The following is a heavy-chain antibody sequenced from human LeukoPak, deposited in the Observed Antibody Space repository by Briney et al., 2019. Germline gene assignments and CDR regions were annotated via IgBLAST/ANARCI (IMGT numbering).Heavy chain of an antibody. CDR1: GGSISHYY. Sequence: PSETLSLTCTVSGGSISHYYWSWIRQPPGKGLEWIGYAYYSGSTNYNPSLKSRLTISVDASRNQISLKLSSVTAADTAVYYCASRRQLEGMEAWGQGTLVTVSS. CDR3: ASRRQLEGMEA. V-gene: IGHV4-59*01. D-gene: IGHD1-1*01. J-gene: IGHJ5*02. CDR2: AYYSGST.